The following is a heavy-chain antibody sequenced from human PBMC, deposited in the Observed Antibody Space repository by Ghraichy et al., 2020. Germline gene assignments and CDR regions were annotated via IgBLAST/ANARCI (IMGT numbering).Heavy chain of an antibody. V-gene: IGHV4-59*01. CDR2: IYYSGST. J-gene: IGHJ2*01. CDR3: ARVYYGDYVVYFDL. Sequence: SQTLSLTCTVSGGSISSYYWSWIRQPPGKGLEWIGYIYYSGSTNYNPSLKSRVTISVDTSKNQFSLKLSSVTAADTAVYYCARVYYGDYVVYFDLWGRGTLVTLSS. D-gene: IGHD4-17*01. CDR1: GGSISSYY.